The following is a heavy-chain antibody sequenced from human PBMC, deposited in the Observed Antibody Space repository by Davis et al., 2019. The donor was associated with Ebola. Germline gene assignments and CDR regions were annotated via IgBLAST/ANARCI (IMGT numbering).Heavy chain of an antibody. Sequence: GESLKISCAASGFTFSSYEMNWVRQAPGKGLEWVSSISSSSSYIYYADSVKGRFTISRDNAKNSLYLQMNSLRDEDTAVYFCARVRSGYYPSAMDVWGQGTTVTVSS. V-gene: IGHV3-21*01. CDR3: ARVRSGYYPSAMDV. D-gene: IGHD3-3*01. J-gene: IGHJ6*02. CDR2: ISSSSSYI. CDR1: GFTFSSYE.